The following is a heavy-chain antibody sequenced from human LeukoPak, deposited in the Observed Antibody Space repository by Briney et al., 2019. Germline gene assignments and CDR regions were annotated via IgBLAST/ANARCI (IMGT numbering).Heavy chain of an antibody. Sequence: GGSLRLSCAASGFTFSSYGMHWVRQAPGKGLEWVAFIRYDGSNKYYADSVKGRFTISRDNSKSTLYLQMNSLRAEDTAVYYCAKGPEGYCSSTSCYTAGWGNYWGQGTLVTVSS. V-gene: IGHV3-30*02. CDR3: AKGPEGYCSSTSCYTAGWGNY. J-gene: IGHJ4*02. CDR2: IRYDGSNK. CDR1: GFTFSSYG. D-gene: IGHD2-2*02.